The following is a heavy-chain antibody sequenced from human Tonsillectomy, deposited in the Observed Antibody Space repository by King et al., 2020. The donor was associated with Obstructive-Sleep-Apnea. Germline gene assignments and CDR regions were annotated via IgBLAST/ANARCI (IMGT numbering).Heavy chain of an antibody. J-gene: IGHJ4*02. CDR2: ISGYNGNT. CDR3: ARDLVTAASSD. CDR1: GYTFTSYG. D-gene: IGHD6-13*01. Sequence: QVQLVESGSEVKKPGASVKVSCKTSGYTFTSYGTSWVRQAPGQGLEWIGWISGYNGNTNYAQKFQDRVTMTTDTSTSTAYMELRSLRSDDTAVYYCARDLVTAASSDWGQGTLVTVSS. V-gene: IGHV1-18*01.